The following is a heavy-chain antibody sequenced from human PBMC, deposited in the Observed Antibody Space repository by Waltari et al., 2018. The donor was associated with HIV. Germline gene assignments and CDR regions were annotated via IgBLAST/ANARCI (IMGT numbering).Heavy chain of an antibody. J-gene: IGHJ4*02. D-gene: IGHD3-16*01. CDR3: ARDHESGAGMYYFSH. Sequence: EVLLVQSGGDLVQPGESLRLTCAASGFTLSTYWTTWVRQAPGKGLEWVATINQDGSEKYYVDSVKGRFIISRDNAWTSLSLEMNNLRAEDTAVYYCARDHESGAGMYYFSHWGQGSLVTVSS. CDR2: INQDGSEK. CDR1: GFTLSTYW. V-gene: IGHV3-7*01.